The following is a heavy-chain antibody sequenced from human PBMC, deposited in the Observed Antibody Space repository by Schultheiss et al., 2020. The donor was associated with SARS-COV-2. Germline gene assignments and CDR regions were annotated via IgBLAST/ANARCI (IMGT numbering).Heavy chain of an antibody. J-gene: IGHJ4*02. CDR1: GGSISSSSYY. Sequence: SQTLSLTCTVSGGSISSSSYYWGWIRQPPGKGLEWIGSIYYSGSTYYNPSLKSRVTISVDTSKNQFSLKLSSVTAADTAVYYCARHHPTPHWGQGTLVTVSS. CDR2: IYYSGST. V-gene: IGHV4-39*01. CDR3: ARHHPTPH.